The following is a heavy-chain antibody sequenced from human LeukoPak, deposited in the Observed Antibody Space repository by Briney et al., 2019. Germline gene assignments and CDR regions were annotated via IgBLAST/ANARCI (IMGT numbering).Heavy chain of an antibody. V-gene: IGHV3-21*01. CDR1: GFTFSSYS. Sequence: GGSLRLSCAASGFTFSSYSMNWVRQAPGKGLEWVSSISSSSSYIYYADSVKGRFTISRDNAKNSLYLQMNSLRAEDTAVYYCARGGHDHVFDIWGQGTGVTVSS. CDR2: ISSSSSYI. J-gene: IGHJ3*02. D-gene: IGHD1-1*01. CDR3: ARGGHDHVFDI.